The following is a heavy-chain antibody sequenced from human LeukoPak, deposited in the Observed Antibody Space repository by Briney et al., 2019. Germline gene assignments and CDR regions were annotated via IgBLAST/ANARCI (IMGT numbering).Heavy chain of an antibody. CDR3: AKPPFIAPNYFDY. CDR1: GFTFSSYA. Sequence: GRSLRLSCAASGFTFSSYAMSWVRQAPGKGLEWVSAISGSGGSTYYADSVKGRFTTSRDNSKNTLYLQMNSLRAEDTAVYYCAKPPFIAPNYFDYWGQGTLVTVSS. D-gene: IGHD2-15*01. V-gene: IGHV3-23*01. J-gene: IGHJ4*02. CDR2: ISGSGGST.